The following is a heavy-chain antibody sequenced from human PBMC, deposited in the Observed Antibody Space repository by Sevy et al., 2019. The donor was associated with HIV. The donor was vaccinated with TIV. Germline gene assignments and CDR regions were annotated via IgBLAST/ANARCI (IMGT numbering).Heavy chain of an antibody. CDR3: AKGYGSGSPPDY. CDR1: GFIFNSYA. J-gene: IGHJ4*02. V-gene: IGHV3-23*01. D-gene: IGHD3-10*01. Sequence: GGSLRLSCAASGFIFNSYAMSWVRQGPGKGLEWFSTISGSGGSTYYPDSMKGRFTISRDNFKNTLYLEINSLTADDTAVYYCAKGYGSGSPPDYWGQGTLVTVSS. CDR2: ISGSGGST.